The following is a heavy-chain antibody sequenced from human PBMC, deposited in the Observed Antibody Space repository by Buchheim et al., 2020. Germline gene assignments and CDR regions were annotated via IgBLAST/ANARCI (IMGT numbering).Heavy chain of an antibody. Sequence: QVQLVESGGGVVQPGRSLRLSCAASGFTFSSYGMHWVRQAPGKGLEWVAVISYDGSNKYYADSVKGRFTISRDNSKNTLYLQMNSLRAEDTAVYYCAKERGGSTIFGVVFVPWFDPWGQGTL. CDR3: AKERGGSTIFGVVFVPWFDP. CDR2: ISYDGSNK. V-gene: IGHV3-30*18. J-gene: IGHJ5*02. CDR1: GFTFSSYG. D-gene: IGHD3-3*01.